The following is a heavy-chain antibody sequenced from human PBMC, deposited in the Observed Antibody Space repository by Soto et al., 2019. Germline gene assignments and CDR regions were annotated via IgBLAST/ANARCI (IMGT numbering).Heavy chain of an antibody. D-gene: IGHD4-17*01. CDR3: AKGRATTYFFDY. Sequence: GGSLRLSCAASGFIFSSYAMSWVRQAPGKGLEWVSAISGSGASTYYADSVKGRFTISRDNSKNTLYLQMNSLRAEDTAVYYCAKGRATTYFFDYWGQGTLVTVSS. CDR2: ISGSGAST. J-gene: IGHJ4*02. V-gene: IGHV3-23*01. CDR1: GFIFSSYA.